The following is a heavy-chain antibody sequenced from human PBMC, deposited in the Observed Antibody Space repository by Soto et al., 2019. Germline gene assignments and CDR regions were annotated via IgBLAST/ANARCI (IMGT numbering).Heavy chain of an antibody. D-gene: IGHD2-15*01. J-gene: IGHJ6*03. CDR2: IYYSGST. CDR1: GGSISSYY. Sequence: PSETLSLTCTVSGGSISSYYWSWIRQPPGKGLEWIGYIYYSGSTNYNPSLKSRVTISVDTSKNQFSLKLSSVTAADTAVYYCARVLVKYRVAQPHSYYMDVWGKGTTVTVSS. CDR3: ARVLVKYRVAQPHSYYMDV. V-gene: IGHV4-59*01.